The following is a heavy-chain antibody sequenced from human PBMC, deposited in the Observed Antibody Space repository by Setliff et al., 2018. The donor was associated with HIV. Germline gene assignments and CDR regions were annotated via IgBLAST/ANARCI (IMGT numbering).Heavy chain of an antibody. V-gene: IGHV3-33*03. CDR1: GFSFRSYG. CDR2: IWFDASYK. J-gene: IGHJ3*02. Sequence: PGGSLRLSCAASGFSFRSYGMHWVRQAPGKGLEWVAVIWFDASYKYHADSVEGRFTISRDNSKNTLYLQMNNLSADDTAVYYCARAQWVIPGAMRGSDALDIWGQGTTVTV. D-gene: IGHD2-2*01. CDR3: ARAQWVIPGAMRGSDALDI.